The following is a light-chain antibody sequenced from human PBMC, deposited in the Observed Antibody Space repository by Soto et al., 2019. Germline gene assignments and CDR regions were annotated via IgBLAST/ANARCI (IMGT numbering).Light chain of an antibody. J-gene: IGKJ2*01. V-gene: IGKV3-20*01. CDR2: GAS. CDR3: QQYGSSSYT. CDR1: QSLSSSY. Sequence: EIVLTQSPGTLSLSPGERATLSCRASQSLSSSYLTWYQQKPGQAPRLLIYGASSMATGIPDRFSGSGSGTDFTLTISRLEPEDFAVYYCQQYGSSSYTFGQGTKLEIK.